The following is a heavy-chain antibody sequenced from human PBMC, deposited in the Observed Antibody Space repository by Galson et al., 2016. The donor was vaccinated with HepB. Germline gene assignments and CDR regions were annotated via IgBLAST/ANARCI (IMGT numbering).Heavy chain of an antibody. J-gene: IGHJ2*01. V-gene: IGHV4-59*01. D-gene: IGHD6-19*01. CDR3: ARMWIDSGGYGYWYFDL. CDR1: GGSISNFY. Sequence: SETLSLTCNVSGGSISNFYWSWIRQPPGKGLEWIGNIHHSGYTNYNPSLKSRVSISVDTSKNQFSLKLSSVSAADKAVYYCARMWIDSGGYGYWYFDLWGRGTLVTVSS. CDR2: IHHSGYT.